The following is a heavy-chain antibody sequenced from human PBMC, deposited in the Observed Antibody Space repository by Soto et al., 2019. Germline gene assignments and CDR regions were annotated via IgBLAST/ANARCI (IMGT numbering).Heavy chain of an antibody. V-gene: IGHV3-11*01. J-gene: IGHJ4*02. CDR1: GFTFSDYY. CDR3: ARDHGGGGLTLEY. CDR2: ISNSGRIT. Sequence: QVHLEESGGGLVKPGGSLRLSCTASGFTFSDYYMGWIRQAPGKGLEWVSDISNSGRITHHADSVEGRFTISRDNAKNSLSLQMNSLRPEDSAIYYCARDHGGGGLTLEYWGQGTLVTVSS. D-gene: IGHD3-16*01.